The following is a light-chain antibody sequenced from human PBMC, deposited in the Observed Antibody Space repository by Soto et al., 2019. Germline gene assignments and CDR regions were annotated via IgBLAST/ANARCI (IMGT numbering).Light chain of an antibody. CDR3: QQYGDSPVT. J-gene: IGKJ1*01. V-gene: IGKV3-20*01. CDR1: QSVSFY. Sequence: EIVLTQSPVTLSFSPGERSTLSFRASQSVSFYLAWYQQKPGQAPRLLISDASSRATDVPDRFSGSGSGTDFSLTISRLEPEDFAVYYCQQYGDSPVTFGQGTKVDIK. CDR2: DAS.